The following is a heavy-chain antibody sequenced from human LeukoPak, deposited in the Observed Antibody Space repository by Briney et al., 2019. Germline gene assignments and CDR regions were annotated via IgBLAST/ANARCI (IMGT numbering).Heavy chain of an antibody. J-gene: IGHJ4*02. CDR1: GGTFSSYA. D-gene: IGHD5-18*01. V-gene: IGHV1-69*13. CDR2: IIPIFGTA. CDR3: ARPRLGYSYLFDY. Sequence: SVKVSCKASGGTFSSYAISWVRRAPGQGLEWMGGIIPIFGTANYAQKFQGRVTITADESTSTAYMELSSLRSEDTAVYYCARPRLGYSYLFDYWGQGTLVTVSS.